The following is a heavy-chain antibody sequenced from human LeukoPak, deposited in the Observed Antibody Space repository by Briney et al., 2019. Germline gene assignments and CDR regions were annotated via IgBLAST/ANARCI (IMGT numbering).Heavy chain of an antibody. CDR1: GFTFSSYG. Sequence: GGSLRLSCAASGFTFSSYGMHWVRQAPGKGLEYVSAISSNGGSTYYANSVKGRFTISRDNSKNTLYLQMGSLRAEDMAVYYCARARPRDDAFDIWGQGTLVTVSS. CDR2: ISSNGGST. J-gene: IGHJ3*02. CDR3: ARARPRDDAFDI. V-gene: IGHV3-64*01.